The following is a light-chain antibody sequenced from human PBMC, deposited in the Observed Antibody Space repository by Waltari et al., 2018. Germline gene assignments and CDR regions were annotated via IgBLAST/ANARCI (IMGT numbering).Light chain of an antibody. V-gene: IGKV3-20*01. Sequence: EIVLTQSPGTLSLSPGERATLSCRASQTFRSNYLAWYRQKPGQAPRLLIYGVCTRASGIPDRFSGSGSGTDFALTISRLEPEDFAVYYCQHYDSRPFTFGPGTKVDLK. CDR1: QTFRSNY. CDR3: QHYDSRPFT. CDR2: GVC. J-gene: IGKJ3*01.